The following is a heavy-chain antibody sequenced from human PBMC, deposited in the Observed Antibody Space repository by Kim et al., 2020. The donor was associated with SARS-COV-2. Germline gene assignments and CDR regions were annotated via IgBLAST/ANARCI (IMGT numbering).Heavy chain of an antibody. Sequence: YADSVQGRFTISRDNSQNALNLQMNSLRAEDTALYYCAKVTTITAPFYDYWGQGTLVTVSS. CDR3: AKVTTITAPFYDY. J-gene: IGHJ4*02. D-gene: IGHD4-4*01. V-gene: IGHV3-23*01.